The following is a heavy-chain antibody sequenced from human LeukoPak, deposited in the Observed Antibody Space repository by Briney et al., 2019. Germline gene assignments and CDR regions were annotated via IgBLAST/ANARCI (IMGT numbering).Heavy chain of an antibody. CDR3: ARDRAEQPLSYYYYYYGMDV. D-gene: IGHD1/OR15-1a*01. CDR2: ISSSSSYI. V-gene: IGHV3-21*01. Sequence: GGSLRLSCAASGLTFSSYSMNWVRQAPGKGLEWVSSISSSSSYIYYADSVKGRFTISRDNAKNSLYLQMNSLRAEDTAVYYCARDRAEQPLSYYYYYYGMDVWGQGTTVTVSS. CDR1: GLTFSSYS. J-gene: IGHJ6*02.